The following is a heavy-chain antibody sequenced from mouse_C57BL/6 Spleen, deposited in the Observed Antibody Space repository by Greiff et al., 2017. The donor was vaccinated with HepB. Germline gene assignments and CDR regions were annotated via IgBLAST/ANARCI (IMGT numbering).Heavy chain of an antibody. J-gene: IGHJ3*01. CDR1: GYTFTSYW. CDR3: SRSDYGSSFAY. Sequence: VQLQQSGAELVMPGASVKLSCKASGYTFTSYWMHWVKQRPGQGLEWIGEIDPSDSYTNYNQKFKGKSTLTVDKSSSTAYMQLSSLTSEDSAVYYWSRSDYGSSFAYWGQGTLVTVSA. V-gene: IGHV1-69*01. D-gene: IGHD1-1*01. CDR2: IDPSDSYT.